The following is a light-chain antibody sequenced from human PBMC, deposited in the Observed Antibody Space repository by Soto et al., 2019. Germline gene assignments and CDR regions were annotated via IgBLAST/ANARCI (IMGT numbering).Light chain of an antibody. CDR1: QSVSSSY. J-gene: IGKJ1*01. Sequence: EFVLTQSPATLSLSPGQRATLSCRASQSVSSSYLAWYQQKPGQAPRLLIYGASTRATGIPARFSGSGSGTEFTLTISSLQSEDFAVYYCQQYNYWPPWTFGQGTKVDIK. CDR3: QQYNYWPPWT. CDR2: GAS. V-gene: IGKV3-15*01.